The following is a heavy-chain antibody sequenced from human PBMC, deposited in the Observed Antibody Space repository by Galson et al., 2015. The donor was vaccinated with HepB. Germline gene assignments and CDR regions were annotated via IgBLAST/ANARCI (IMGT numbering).Heavy chain of an antibody. CDR1: GYTFTSYD. Sequence: SVKVSCKASGYTFTSYDINWVRQATGQGLEWMGWMNPNSGNTGHAQKFQGRVTMTRNTSISTAYMELSSLRSEDTAVYYCASQLYDFWSGYYPRWGQGTLVTVSS. J-gene: IGHJ4*02. CDR3: ASQLYDFWSGYYPR. D-gene: IGHD3-3*01. CDR2: MNPNSGNT. V-gene: IGHV1-8*01.